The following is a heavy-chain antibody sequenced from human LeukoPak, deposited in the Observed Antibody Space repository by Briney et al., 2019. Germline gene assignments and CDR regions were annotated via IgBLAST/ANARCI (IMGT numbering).Heavy chain of an antibody. D-gene: IGHD2-2*01. CDR1: GFTFSSYG. CDR2: ISYDGSNK. V-gene: IGHV3-30*18. J-gene: IGHJ6*02. CDR3: AKDGCSSTSCYNGMDV. Sequence: GGSLRLSCAASGFTFSSYGMHWVRQAPGKGLEWVAVISYDGSNKYYADSVKGRFTISRDNSKNTLYLQMNSLRAEDAAVYYCAKDGCSSTSCYNGMDVWGQGTTVTVSS.